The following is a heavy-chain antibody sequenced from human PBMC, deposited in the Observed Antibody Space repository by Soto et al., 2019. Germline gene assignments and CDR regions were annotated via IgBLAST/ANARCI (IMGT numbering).Heavy chain of an antibody. CDR1: GFTFSSHW. Sequence: GGSLRLSCAAFGFTFSSHWMTWVRQAPGKGLEWVANIKEDGSEIFYADSVKGRFTISRDNFKSSLDLQMSSLRAEDTAIYYCVRQVFGTHRHYFDYWGQGSLVTVSS. CDR2: IKEDGSEI. CDR3: VRQVFGTHRHYFDY. V-gene: IGHV3-7*03. J-gene: IGHJ4*02. D-gene: IGHD1-1*01.